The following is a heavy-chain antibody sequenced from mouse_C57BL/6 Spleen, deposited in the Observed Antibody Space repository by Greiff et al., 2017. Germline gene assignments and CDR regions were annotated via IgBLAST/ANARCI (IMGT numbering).Heavy chain of an antibody. J-gene: IGHJ4*01. CDR2: ILPGSGST. Sequence: VQLQQSGAELMRPGSSVKLSCKATGYTFTGYWIEWVKQRPGHGLEWIGEILPGSGSTNYNQKFKGKATFTADTSSNTAYMQLSSLTTEDSAIYYGARWAYGNHYYAMDYWGQGTSVTVSS. CDR3: ARWAYGNHYYAMDY. D-gene: IGHD2-1*01. V-gene: IGHV1-9*01. CDR1: GYTFTGYW.